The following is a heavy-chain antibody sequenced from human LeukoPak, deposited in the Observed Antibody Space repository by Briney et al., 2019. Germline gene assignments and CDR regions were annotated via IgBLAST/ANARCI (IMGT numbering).Heavy chain of an antibody. D-gene: IGHD3-16*02. CDR1: GGSISSSSYY. V-gene: IGHV4-39*01. J-gene: IGHJ5*02. CDR3: ARAVREYDYVWGSYRTTWFDP. CDR2: IYYSGST. Sequence: SETLSLTCTVSGGSISSSSYYWGWIRQPPGKGLEWIGSIYYSGSTYYNPSLKSRVTISVDTSKNQFSLKLSSVTAADTAVYYCARAVREYDYVWGSYRTTWFDPWGQGTLVTVSS.